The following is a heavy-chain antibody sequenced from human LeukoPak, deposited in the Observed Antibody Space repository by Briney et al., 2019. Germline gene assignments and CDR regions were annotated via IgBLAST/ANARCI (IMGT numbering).Heavy chain of an antibody. CDR3: ARDSAFGEYVMDV. D-gene: IGHD3-10*01. CDR1: GGSIISGGDY. J-gene: IGHJ6*02. CDR2: IYYTGST. Sequence: SETLSLTCTVSGGSIISGGDYWSWIRQHPGKGLEWIGCIYYTGSTYYNPSLKSRLTISVDTSKNQFSLKLNSVTAADTAVYYCARDSAFGEYVMDVWGQGTTVTVSS. V-gene: IGHV4-31*03.